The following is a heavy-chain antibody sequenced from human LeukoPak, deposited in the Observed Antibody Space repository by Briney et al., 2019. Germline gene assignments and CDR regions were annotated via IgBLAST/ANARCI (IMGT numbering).Heavy chain of an antibody. CDR2: IYYSGSP. J-gene: IGHJ4*02. V-gene: IGHV4-39*01. CDR3: ARPGDYYDSSGYFDY. CDR1: GGSISSSSYY. D-gene: IGHD3-22*01. Sequence: SETLSLTXTVSGGSISSSSYYWGWIRQLPGKGLEWIGSIYYSGSPYYNPSLKSRVTISVDTSKNQFSLKLSSVTAADTAVYYCARPGDYYDSSGYFDYWGQGTLVTVSS.